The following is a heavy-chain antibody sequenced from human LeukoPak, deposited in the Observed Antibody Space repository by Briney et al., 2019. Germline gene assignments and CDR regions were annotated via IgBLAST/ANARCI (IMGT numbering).Heavy chain of an antibody. CDR2: VYNAGSNFNSGS. CDR1: GGSFSGYY. Sequence: PSETLSLTCAVYGGSFSGYYWSWIRQPAGKGLEWIGRVYNAGSNFNSGSNYNPSLKSRVTMSLDTSNNQFSLRLSSVTGADTAVYYCARERTMVGGADIWGQGTKVTVSS. J-gene: IGHJ3*02. CDR3: ARERTMVGGADI. D-gene: IGHD2-21*01. V-gene: IGHV4-4*07.